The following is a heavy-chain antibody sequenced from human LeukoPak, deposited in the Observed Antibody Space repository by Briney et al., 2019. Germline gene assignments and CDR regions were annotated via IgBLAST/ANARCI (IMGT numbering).Heavy chain of an antibody. CDR3: AELGITMIGGV. Sequence: GGSLRLSCAASGFSFSTYWMSWVRQAPGKGLEWVANINQDGTEKYYVDSVKGRFTVSRDYAKNSLYLQMNSLRAEDTAVYYCAELGITMIGGVWGKGTTVTISS. D-gene: IGHD3-10*02. CDR1: GFSFSTYW. V-gene: IGHV3-7*01. CDR2: INQDGTEK. J-gene: IGHJ6*04.